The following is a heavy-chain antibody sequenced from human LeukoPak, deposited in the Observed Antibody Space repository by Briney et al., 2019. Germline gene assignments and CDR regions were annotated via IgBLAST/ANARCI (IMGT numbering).Heavy chain of an antibody. J-gene: IGHJ4*02. CDR1: GFTFSSYA. CDR3: ASPSPPTGTTDGFDY. D-gene: IGHD1-1*01. CDR2: ISSTSNTI. Sequence: PGGSLRLSCAASGFTFSSYAMHRVRQAPGKGLEWISYISSTSNTIYYGDSVKGPFIVSRDNAKNSLYLQMNSLRVEDTAVYYCASPSPPTGTTDGFDYWGQGTLVAVS. V-gene: IGHV3-48*01.